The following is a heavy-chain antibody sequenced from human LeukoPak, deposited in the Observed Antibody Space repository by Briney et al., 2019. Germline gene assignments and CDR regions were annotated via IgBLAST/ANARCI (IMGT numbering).Heavy chain of an antibody. CDR3: ARLGLNDRDAFDI. CDR2: IIPILGIA. V-gene: IGHV1-69*02. J-gene: IGHJ3*02. D-gene: IGHD1-1*01. CDR1: GGTFSSYT. Sequence: VASVKVSCXASGGTFSSYTISWVRQAPGQGLEWMGRIIPILGIANYAQKSQGRVTITADKSTSTAYMELSSLRSEDTAVYYCARLGLNDRDAFDIWGQGTMVTVSS.